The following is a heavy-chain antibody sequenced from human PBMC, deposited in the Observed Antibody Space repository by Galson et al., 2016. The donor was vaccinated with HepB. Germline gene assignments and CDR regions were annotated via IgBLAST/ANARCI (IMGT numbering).Heavy chain of an antibody. J-gene: IGHJ3*02. CDR1: GFAFSYYW. CDR3: ARVRGRRCSGENPYNAFDI. CDR2: IKEDGSEK. Sequence: SLRLSCAASGFAFSYYWMSWVRQAPGKGLEWVANIKEDGSEKYYVDSVKGRFTISRDNAKISLYLQMNSLRAEDTAVYYCARVRGRRCSGENPYNAFDIWGQGTMVTVSS. V-gene: IGHV3-7*01. D-gene: IGHD2-15*01.